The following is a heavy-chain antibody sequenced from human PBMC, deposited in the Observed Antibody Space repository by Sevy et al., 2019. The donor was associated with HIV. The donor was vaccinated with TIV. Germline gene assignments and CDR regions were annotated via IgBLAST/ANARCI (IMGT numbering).Heavy chain of an antibody. D-gene: IGHD2-2*01. CDR1: GFTFSNYW. CDR2: IKRDGSER. V-gene: IGHV3-7*03. J-gene: IGHJ6*02. Sequence: GGSLRLSCAASGFTFSNYWMTWVRQAPGKGLECVANIKRDGSERYYVASVKGRFTISRDNAKNSLYLQMNSLRADDTAVYYCARDCSSTTCLWGLDVWGQGTTVTVSS. CDR3: ARDCSSTTCLWGLDV.